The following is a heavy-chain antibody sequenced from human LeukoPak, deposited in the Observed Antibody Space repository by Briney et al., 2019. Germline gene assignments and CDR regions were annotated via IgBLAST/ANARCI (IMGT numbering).Heavy chain of an antibody. J-gene: IGHJ6*02. Sequence: SVKVSCKASGGTFSSYAISWVRQAPGQGLEWMGRIISIFGIANYAQKFQGRVTITADKSTSTAYMELSSLRSEDTAVYYCARDRRIAAASYYYGMDVWGQGTTVTVSS. CDR3: ARDRRIAAASYYYGMDV. CDR2: IISIFGIA. V-gene: IGHV1-69*04. D-gene: IGHD6-13*01. CDR1: GGTFSSYA.